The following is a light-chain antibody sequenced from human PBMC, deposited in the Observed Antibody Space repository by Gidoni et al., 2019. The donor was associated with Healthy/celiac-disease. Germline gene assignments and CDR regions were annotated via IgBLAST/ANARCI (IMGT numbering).Light chain of an antibody. CDR2: SNN. CDR3: AAWDDSLNGGV. Sequence: QSVLTQPPSASGPPGRRVTISCSGSSSNIGSNTVNWYQQLPGTAPKLLIYSNNQRPSGVPDRFSGSKSGTSASLAISGLQSEDEADYYCAAWDDSLNGGVFGGGTKLTVL. CDR1: SSNIGSNT. V-gene: IGLV1-44*01. J-gene: IGLJ3*02.